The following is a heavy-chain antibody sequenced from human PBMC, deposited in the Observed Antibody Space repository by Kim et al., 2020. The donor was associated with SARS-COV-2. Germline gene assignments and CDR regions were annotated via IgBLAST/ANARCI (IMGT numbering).Heavy chain of an antibody. CDR2: ISGSGDAT. CDR3: ANKRGLHAFDV. Sequence: GGSLRLSCAASGFTFSSYAMTWVRQVPGKELEWVSTISGSGDATYYADSVKGRFTISRDNSKNMLYLQMNSLRADDTAIYYCANKRGLHAFDVWGQGTMVTVSS. J-gene: IGHJ3*01. V-gene: IGHV3-23*01. CDR1: GFTFSSYA. D-gene: IGHD3-16*01.